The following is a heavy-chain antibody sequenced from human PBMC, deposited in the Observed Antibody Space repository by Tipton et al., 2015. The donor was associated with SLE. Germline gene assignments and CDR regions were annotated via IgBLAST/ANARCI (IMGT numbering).Heavy chain of an antibody. Sequence: TLSLTCTVSGGSISSGSYYWSWIRQPAGKGLEWIGRIYASGSTNYNPSLKSRVTMSVDTSKNQFSLKLSSVTAADTAVYYCARCSGSFPFDYWGQGTLVTVSS. D-gene: IGHD1-26*01. V-gene: IGHV4-61*02. J-gene: IGHJ4*02. CDR1: GGSISSGSYY. CDR3: ARCSGSFPFDY. CDR2: IYASGST.